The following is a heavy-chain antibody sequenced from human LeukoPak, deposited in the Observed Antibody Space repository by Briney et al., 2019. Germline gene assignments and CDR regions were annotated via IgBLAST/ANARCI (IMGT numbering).Heavy chain of an antibody. CDR2: IHYSGSA. CDR3: AATFHYDFWSGYYYRDY. D-gene: IGHD3-3*01. J-gene: IGHJ4*02. V-gene: IGHV4-34*01. Sequence: PSETLSLTCAVYGGSFSGYYWTWIRRPPGKGLEWIGEIHYSGSATYNPSLKSRVTISVDTSKNQFSLKLSSVTAADTAVYYCAATFHYDFWSGYYYRDYWGQGTLVTVSS. CDR1: GGSFSGYY.